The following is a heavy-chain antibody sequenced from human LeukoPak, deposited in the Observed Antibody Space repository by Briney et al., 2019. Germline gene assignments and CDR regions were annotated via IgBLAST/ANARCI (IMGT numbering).Heavy chain of an antibody. J-gene: IGHJ3*02. CDR1: GFTFSSYA. Sequence: GGSLRLSCAASGFTFSSYAMHWVRQAPGKGLEWVAVISYDGSNKYYADSVKGRFTISRDNSKNTLYLQMNSLRAEDTAVYYCARDPRGGWGLAFDIWGQGTMVTVSS. CDR3: ARDPRGGWGLAFDI. V-gene: IGHV3-30*04. D-gene: IGHD3-10*01. CDR2: ISYDGSNK.